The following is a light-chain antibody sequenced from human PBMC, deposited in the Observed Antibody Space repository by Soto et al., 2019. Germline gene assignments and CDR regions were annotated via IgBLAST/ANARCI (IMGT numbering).Light chain of an antibody. CDR3: QQYGLSPLT. CDR1: QTILSSY. Sequence: EIVLTQSPGPLSLSPGESATLSCRASQTILSSYLAWYQHKPGQSPRLLIYGASSRATGIPDRFSGDGSGTDFTLKISGLEPEDFAVYYCQQYGLSPLTFGGGTKVDIK. CDR2: GAS. V-gene: IGKV3-20*01. J-gene: IGKJ4*01.